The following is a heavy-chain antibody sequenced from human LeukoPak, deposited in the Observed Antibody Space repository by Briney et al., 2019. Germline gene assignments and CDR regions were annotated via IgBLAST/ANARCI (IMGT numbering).Heavy chain of an antibody. J-gene: IGHJ4*02. CDR3: ARGRPYSASRGRYLHF. V-gene: IGHV4-59*08. CDR1: GGSISSYY. D-gene: IGHD2-15*01. Sequence: SETLSLTCTVSGGSISSYYWSWIRQPPGKGLEWMGYIFYTGSTNYNPSLKPRLTLPVHKSIHQLSLSLSSLPAADTPVYYCARGRPYSASRGRYLHFWGQGTLVTVSS. CDR2: IFYTGST.